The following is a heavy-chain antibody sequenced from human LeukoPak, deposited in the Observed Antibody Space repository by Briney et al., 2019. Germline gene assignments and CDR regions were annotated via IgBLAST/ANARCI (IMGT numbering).Heavy chain of an antibody. CDR3: ARDSLFTAGMDV. CDR2: ISSSGSTI. Sequence: KSGGSLRLSCAASGFTFSDYYMSWIRQAPGKGLEWVSYISSSGSTIYYADSVKGRFTTSRDNAKNSLYLQMNSLRAEDTAVYYCARDSLFTAGMDVWGQGTTVTVSS. CDR1: GFTFSDYY. D-gene: IGHD3-3*01. J-gene: IGHJ6*02. V-gene: IGHV3-11*01.